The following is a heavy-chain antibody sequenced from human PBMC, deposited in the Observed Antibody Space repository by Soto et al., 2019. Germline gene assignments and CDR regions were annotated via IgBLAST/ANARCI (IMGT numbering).Heavy chain of an antibody. CDR3: ARDWSY. CDR2: INTSGSS. V-gene: IGHV4-4*07. J-gene: IGHJ4*02. CDR1: GGSLSSNY. Sequence: PXETLSLTCMVSGGSLSSNYWSWVRRPAGKGLEWIGRINTSGSSSYNPSLKSRVTMSVDTSKNQFSLNLNSVTAAHTAIYYCARDWSYWGRRILVTVSS.